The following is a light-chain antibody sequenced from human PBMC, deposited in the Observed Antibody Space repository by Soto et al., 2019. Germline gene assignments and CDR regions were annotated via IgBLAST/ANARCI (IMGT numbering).Light chain of an antibody. CDR3: QHYGSAPNT. J-gene: IGKJ2*01. V-gene: IGKV3-20*01. Sequence: DIVLTQSPGTLSLSLGESATLSCRASQIVSSRYVAWYQHKSGQAPRLLIYGASSKATGIPDRFSGSGSGTDFTLTISRLDPEDFAMYYCQHYGSAPNTFGQGTKLEIK. CDR1: QIVSSRY. CDR2: GAS.